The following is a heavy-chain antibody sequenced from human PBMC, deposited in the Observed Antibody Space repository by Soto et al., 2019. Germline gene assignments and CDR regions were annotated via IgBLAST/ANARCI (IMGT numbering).Heavy chain of an antibody. CDR1: GYTFTSYD. V-gene: IGHV1-8*01. Sequence: EASVKVSCKASGYTFTSYDINWVRQATGQGLEWMGWMNPNSGNAGYAQKFQGRVTMTRNTSISTAYMELSSLRSEDTAVYYCARGADILTGYCWFDPWGQGTLVTVSS. CDR2: MNPNSGNA. D-gene: IGHD3-9*01. CDR3: ARGADILTGYCWFDP. J-gene: IGHJ5*02.